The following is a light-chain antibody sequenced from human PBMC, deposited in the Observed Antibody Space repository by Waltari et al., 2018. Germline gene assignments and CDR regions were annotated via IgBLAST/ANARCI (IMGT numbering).Light chain of an antibody. J-gene: IGKJ4*01. V-gene: IGKV3-11*01. Sequence: EIVLTQSPATLSLSPGESATLPCRASQSVSSYLAWYQPKPGQAPRLLIYYASNRATGIPARFSGSGSGTDFTLTISSLEPEDFAVYYCQQRGNWPPLTFGGGTKVEIK. CDR1: QSVSSY. CDR3: QQRGNWPPLT. CDR2: YAS.